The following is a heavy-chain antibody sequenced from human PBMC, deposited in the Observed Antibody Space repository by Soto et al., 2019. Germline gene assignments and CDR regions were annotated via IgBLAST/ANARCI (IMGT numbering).Heavy chain of an antibody. D-gene: IGHD2-2*01. J-gene: IGHJ4*02. Sequence: QVLLVDSGGGVVQPGRSLRLSCAASGFTFSSYAMNWVRQAPGKGLEWVALISHEGINKYYADSVRGRFTISRDSSTNTLYLQMNSLRAADTAVYYCGRCTSTSCHLGSDYWGQGTLVTVSS. CDR1: GFTFSSYA. V-gene: IGHV3-30-3*01. CDR2: ISHEGINK. CDR3: GRCTSTSCHLGSDY.